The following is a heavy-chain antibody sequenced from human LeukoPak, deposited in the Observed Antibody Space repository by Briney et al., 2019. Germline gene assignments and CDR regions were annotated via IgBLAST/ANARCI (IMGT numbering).Heavy chain of an antibody. D-gene: IGHD5-18*01. CDR1: GYTFTSYD. CDR3: ARSRGTAHRDFDY. CDR2: MNPNSGNT. V-gene: IGHV1-8*01. Sequence: GASVKVSCKASGYTFTSYDINWVRQATGQGLEWMGWMNPNSGNTGYAQKFQGRVTMTRNTSISTAYMELSRLRSDDTAVYYCARSRGTAHRDFDYWGQGTLVTVSS. J-gene: IGHJ4*02.